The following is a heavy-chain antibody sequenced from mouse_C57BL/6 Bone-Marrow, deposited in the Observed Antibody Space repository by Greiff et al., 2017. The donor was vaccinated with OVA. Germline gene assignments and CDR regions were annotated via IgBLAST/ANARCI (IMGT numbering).Heavy chain of an antibody. Sequence: EVQLVESGGDLVKPGGSLKLSCAASGFTFSSYGMSWVRQTPDKRLEWVATISSGGSYTYYPDSVKGRFTISRDNAKNTLYLQMSSLKSEDTAMYYCARPYYYGRAWFAYWGQGTLVTVSA. J-gene: IGHJ3*01. CDR1: GFTFSSYG. V-gene: IGHV5-6*01. CDR3: ARPYYYGRAWFAY. CDR2: ISSGGSYT. D-gene: IGHD1-1*01.